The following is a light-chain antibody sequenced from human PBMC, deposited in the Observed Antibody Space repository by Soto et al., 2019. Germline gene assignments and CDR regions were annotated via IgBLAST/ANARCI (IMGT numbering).Light chain of an antibody. J-gene: IGKJ5*01. V-gene: IGKV3-11*01. Sequence: EIVLAQSPAALSFSPVERATLSYRASQSVSSYLAWYQQKPGQAPRLLIYDASDRATGIPARFSGSGSGTDFTLTISSLEPEDFAVYYCQQRSNWPPSFGQGTRLEIK. CDR1: QSVSSY. CDR3: QQRSNWPPS. CDR2: DAS.